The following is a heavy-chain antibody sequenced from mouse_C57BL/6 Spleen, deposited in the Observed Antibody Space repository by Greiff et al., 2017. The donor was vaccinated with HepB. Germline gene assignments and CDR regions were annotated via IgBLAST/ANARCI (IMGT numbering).Heavy chain of an antibody. CDR2: INPNNGGT. CDR3: ARNYYGSRDY. CDR1: GYTFTDYN. Sequence: EVQLQQSGPELVKPGASVKIPCKASGYTFTDYNMDWVKQSHGKSLEWIGDINPNNGGTIYNQKFKGKATLTLDKSSSTAYMELRTLTSEDTAVYYWARNYYGSRDYWGQGTTLTVSS. J-gene: IGHJ2*01. D-gene: IGHD1-1*01. V-gene: IGHV1-18*01.